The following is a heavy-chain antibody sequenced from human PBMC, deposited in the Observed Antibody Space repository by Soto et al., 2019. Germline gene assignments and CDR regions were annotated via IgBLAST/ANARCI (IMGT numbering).Heavy chain of an antibody. Sequence: QVQLVESGGGLVKPGGSLRLSCAASGLIFSDYYMSWIRQAPGKGLDWVYYISSSGHYTKNADSVQGRFTISRDNAKNSLYLQMNNLRAEDTAVYYCARELDGIDVWGQGTTVTVSS. V-gene: IGHV3-11*05. CDR1: GLIFSDYY. J-gene: IGHJ6*02. CDR3: ARELDGIDV. CDR2: ISSSGHYT.